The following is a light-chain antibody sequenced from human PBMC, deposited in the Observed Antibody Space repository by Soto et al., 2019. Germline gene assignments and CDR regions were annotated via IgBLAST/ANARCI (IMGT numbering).Light chain of an antibody. V-gene: IGLV2-8*01. CDR1: SSDVGAYKY. CDR2: EVN. Sequence: QSVLTQPPSASGSPGQSVTISCTGTSSDVGAYKYVSWYQQYPGKAPKLMIYEVNRRPSGVPDRFSGSKSGNTASLTVSGLQAEDEADYYCTSYAGSNIWVFGGGTKLTDL. J-gene: IGLJ3*02. CDR3: TSYAGSNIWV.